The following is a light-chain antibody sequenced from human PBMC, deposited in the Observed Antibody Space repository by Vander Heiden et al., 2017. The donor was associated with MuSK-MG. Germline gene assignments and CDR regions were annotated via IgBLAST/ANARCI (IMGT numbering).Light chain of an antibody. J-gene: IGLJ3*02. CDR1: VLAKKY. V-gene: IGLV3-27*01. CDR2: KDS. CDR3: YSAADNNLGV. Sequence: SYELTQPSSVSVSPGQTARITCSGDVLAKKYARWFQQKPGQAPVLVIYKDSGRPSGIPGRFSGSSSGTTVTLTISGAQVEDEADYYCYSAADNNLGVFGGGTKLTVL.